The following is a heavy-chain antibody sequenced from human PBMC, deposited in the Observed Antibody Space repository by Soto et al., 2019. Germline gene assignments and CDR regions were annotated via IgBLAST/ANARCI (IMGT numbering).Heavy chain of an antibody. CDR3: ARDHYCSSTSCSYGMDV. J-gene: IGHJ6*02. CDR1: GGTFSSYA. D-gene: IGHD2-2*01. Sequence: SVKVSCKASGGTFSSYAISWVRQAPGQGLGWMGGIIPIFGTANYAQKFQGRVTITADKSTSTAYMELSSLRSEDTAVYYCARDHYCSSTSCSYGMDVWGQGTTVTVSS. CDR2: IIPIFGTA. V-gene: IGHV1-69*06.